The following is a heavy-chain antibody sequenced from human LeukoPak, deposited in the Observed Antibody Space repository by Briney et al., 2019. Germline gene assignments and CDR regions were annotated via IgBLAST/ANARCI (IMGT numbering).Heavy chain of an antibody. J-gene: IGHJ5*02. CDR3: ARGAMVRGVRKTSYNWFDP. D-gene: IGHD3-10*01. CDR1: GGSFSGYY. CDR2: INHSGST. Sequence: SETLSLTCAVYGGSFSGYYWSWIRQPPGKGLEGIGEINHSGSTNYNPSLKSRVTISVDTSKDQFSLKLSSVTAADTAVYYCARGAMVRGVRKTSYNWFDPWGQGTLVTVSS. V-gene: IGHV4-34*01.